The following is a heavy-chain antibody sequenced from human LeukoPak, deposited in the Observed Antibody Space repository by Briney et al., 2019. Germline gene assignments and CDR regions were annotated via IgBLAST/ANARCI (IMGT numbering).Heavy chain of an antibody. V-gene: IGHV3-30*03. J-gene: IGHJ4*02. CDR3: ARGQRRHTDMAPSFDY. Sequence: GGSLRLSCAASGFTFSSYSMNWVRQAPGKGLEWVAVISYDGSNKYYADSMKGRFTTSRDNSKNTLYLQMNSLRAEDTAVYYCARGQRRHTDMAPSFDYWGQGTLVTVSS. D-gene: IGHD5-18*01. CDR2: ISYDGSNK. CDR1: GFTFSSYS.